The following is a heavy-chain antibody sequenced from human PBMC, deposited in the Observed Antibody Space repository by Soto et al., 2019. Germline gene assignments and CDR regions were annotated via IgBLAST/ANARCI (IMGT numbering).Heavy chain of an antibody. V-gene: IGHV3-66*01. CDR2: IYSGGST. CDR1: GFTVSSNY. Sequence: EVQLVESGGGLVQPGGSLRLSCAASGFTVSSNYMRWVRQAPGKGLEWVSVIYSGGSTYYADSVKGRFTISRDNSKNTLYLQMNSLRAEDTAVYYCARFGNYNYYYGMDVWGQGTTVTVSS. CDR3: ARFGNYNYYYGMDV. J-gene: IGHJ6*02. D-gene: IGHD3-10*01.